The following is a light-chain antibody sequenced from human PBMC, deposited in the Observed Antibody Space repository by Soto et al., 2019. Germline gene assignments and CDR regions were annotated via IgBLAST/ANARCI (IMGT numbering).Light chain of an antibody. V-gene: IGKV3-15*01. CDR3: QQYDTWRRIY. J-gene: IGKJ5*01. CDR2: GAS. Sequence: EIVLTQSPATLSVSPGERVTLSCRASQSISSKLGWYQQRPGQAPRLLVYGASTMATGIPAKFSGSGSGTELTLTISSLQSEDFAVYYCQQYDTWRRIYFGQGTRLEIK. CDR1: QSISSK.